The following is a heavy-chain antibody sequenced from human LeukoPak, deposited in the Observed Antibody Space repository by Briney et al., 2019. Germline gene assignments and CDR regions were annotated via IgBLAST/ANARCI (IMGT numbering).Heavy chain of an antibody. J-gene: IGHJ4*02. CDR3: ARHGPPGVKN. Sequence: PSETLSLTCTVSGGSISSYYWSWIRQPPGKGLEWIGSIYYSGSTYYNPSLKSRVTISVDTSKNQFSLKLSSVTAADTAVYYCARHGPPGVKNWGQGTLVTVSS. CDR2: IYYSGST. CDR1: GGSISSYY. V-gene: IGHV4-39*01.